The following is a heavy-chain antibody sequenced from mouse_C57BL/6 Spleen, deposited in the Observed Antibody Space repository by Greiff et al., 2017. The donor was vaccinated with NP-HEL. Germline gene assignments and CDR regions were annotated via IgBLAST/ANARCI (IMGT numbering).Heavy chain of an antibody. J-gene: IGHJ4*01. CDR2: IDPNSGGT. V-gene: IGHV1-72*01. CDR3: ARSPYTTVVAHYYAMDY. Sequence: QVQLQQSGAELVKPGASVKLSCKASGYTFTSYWMHWVKQRPGRGLEWIGRIDPNSGGTKYNEKFKSKATLTVDKPSSTAYMQLSSLTSEDSAVYYCARSPYTTVVAHYYAMDYWGQGTSVTVSS. D-gene: IGHD1-1*01. CDR1: GYTFTSYW.